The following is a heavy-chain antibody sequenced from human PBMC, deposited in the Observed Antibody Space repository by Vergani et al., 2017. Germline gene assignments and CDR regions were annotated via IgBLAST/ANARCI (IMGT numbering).Heavy chain of an antibody. CDR3: ARGDYSSLTGYRY. CDR2: INPSGGHT. D-gene: IGHD3-9*01. CDR1: GYTFSNNY. J-gene: IGHJ4*02. Sequence: QVQVVQSGAEVKKSGASVKVSCKTSGYTFSNNYMHWVRQAPGQGLEWMGIINPSGGHTNYAQKFQGRVTMTRDTSTSTVYMELSRLRSEDTAIYYCARGDYSSLTGYRYWGQGALVTVSA. V-gene: IGHV1-46*03.